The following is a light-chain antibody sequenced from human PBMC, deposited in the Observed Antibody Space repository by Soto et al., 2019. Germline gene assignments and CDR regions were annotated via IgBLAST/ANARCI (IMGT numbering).Light chain of an antibody. CDR3: QQYVSPPIT. Sequence: EIVLTQSPGTLSLSPGERATLSCRASQSVTSTYLGWYQQKPGPAPSLLIYGASSRATGIPDRFSGSGSGTDFTLTISRLEPEDFAVYYCQQYVSPPITFGQGTRLEIK. V-gene: IGKV3-20*01. CDR2: GAS. CDR1: QSVTSTY. J-gene: IGKJ5*01.